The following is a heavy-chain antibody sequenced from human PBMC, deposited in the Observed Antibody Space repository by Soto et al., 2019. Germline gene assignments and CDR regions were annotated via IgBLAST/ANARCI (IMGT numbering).Heavy chain of an antibody. CDR2: IIPIFGTA. Sequence: GASVKVSCKASGGTFSSYAISWVRQAPGQGLEWMGGIIPIFGTANYAQKFQGRVTITADESTSTAYMELSSLRSEDTAVYYCATNGNIATDTNYYYYGMDVWGQGTTVTVSS. D-gene: IGHD5-12*01. CDR3: ATNGNIATDTNYYYYGMDV. CDR1: GGTFSSYA. V-gene: IGHV1-69*13. J-gene: IGHJ6*02.